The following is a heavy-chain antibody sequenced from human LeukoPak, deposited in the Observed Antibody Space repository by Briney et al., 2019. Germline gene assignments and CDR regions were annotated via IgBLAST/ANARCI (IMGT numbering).Heavy chain of an antibody. Sequence: SQTLSLTCAISGDSVSSNSAAWNWIRQSPSRGLEWLGRTYYRSKWCNDYAISVKSRITINPDTSKNQFSLRLNSVTPEDTAVYYCTRSPQEAAEFDYWGQGTLVTVSS. CDR1: GDSVSSNSAA. D-gene: IGHD6-25*01. CDR2: TYYRSKWCN. CDR3: TRSPQEAAEFDY. J-gene: IGHJ4*02. V-gene: IGHV6-1*01.